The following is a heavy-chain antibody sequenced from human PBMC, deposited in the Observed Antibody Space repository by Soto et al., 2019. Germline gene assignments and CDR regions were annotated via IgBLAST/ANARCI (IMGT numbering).Heavy chain of an antibody. CDR3: ARDRHSKGWLDP. V-gene: IGHV4-31*02. CDR2: IYYSGST. D-gene: IGHD6-13*01. J-gene: IGHJ5*02. Sequence: SETLSLTCTVSGGSISSGGYYWSWIRQHPGKGLEWIGYIYYSGSTYYNPSLKSRVTMSVDTSKNQFSLKLSSVTAADTAVYYCARDRHSKGWLDPWGKGTRVTV. CDR1: GGSISSGGYY.